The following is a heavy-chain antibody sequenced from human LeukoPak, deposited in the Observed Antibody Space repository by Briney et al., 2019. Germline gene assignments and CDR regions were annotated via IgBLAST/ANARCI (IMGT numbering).Heavy chain of an antibody. Sequence: GESLKISCKGSGYSFTSYWIGWVRQMPGEGLEWIGIIYPGDSDTRYSPSFQGQVTISADKSISTAYLQWSSLKASDTAMYYCARPRYSYAMYCFDYWGQGTLVTVSS. CDR1: GYSFTSYW. CDR2: IYPGDSDT. CDR3: ARPRYSYAMYCFDY. V-gene: IGHV5-51*01. D-gene: IGHD5-18*01. J-gene: IGHJ4*02.